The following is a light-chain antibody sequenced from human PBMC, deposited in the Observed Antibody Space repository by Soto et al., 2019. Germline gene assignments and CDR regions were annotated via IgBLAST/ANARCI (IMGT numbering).Light chain of an antibody. CDR3: QQYNSWPIT. J-gene: IGKJ5*01. CDR2: GAS. CDR1: QNINSD. V-gene: IGKV3D-15*01. Sequence: EIVMTQSPATLSVSPGQRATLSCRASQNINSDLAWYVQKPGQAPRRVIYGASTWATDVPPRFTGSGSGTEFTLTISGLQSEDFAVYYCQQYNSWPITFGQGTRL.